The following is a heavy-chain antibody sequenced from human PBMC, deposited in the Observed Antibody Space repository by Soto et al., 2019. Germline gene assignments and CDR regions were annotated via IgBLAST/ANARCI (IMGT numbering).Heavy chain of an antibody. CDR3: AKAFSVTTVIYYFDY. V-gene: IGHV3-23*01. CDR2: ISGSGGGT. Sequence: SLRLSCAASGFTFSSYAMSWVRQAPGKGLEWVSAISGSGGGTYYADSVKGRFTISRDNSKNTLYLQMNSLRAEDTAVYYCAKAFSVTTVIYYFDYWGHGTLVTVSS. D-gene: IGHD4-17*01. J-gene: IGHJ4*01. CDR1: GFTFSSYA.